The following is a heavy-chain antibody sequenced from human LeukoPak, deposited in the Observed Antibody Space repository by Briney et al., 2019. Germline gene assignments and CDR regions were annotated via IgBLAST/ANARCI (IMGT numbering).Heavy chain of an antibody. V-gene: IGHV3-23*01. CDR2: VSGSGGST. J-gene: IGHJ4*02. CDR3: AREYGSGSYYYDY. Sequence: GVSLRLSCAASGFTFRSYAMTWVRQARGKGLQWVSAVSGSGGSTYYADSVKGRFTISRDNSKNTLYLQMNTLRAEDTAVYYCAREYGSGSYYYDYWGQGTLVTVSS. CDR1: GFTFRSYA. D-gene: IGHD3-10*01.